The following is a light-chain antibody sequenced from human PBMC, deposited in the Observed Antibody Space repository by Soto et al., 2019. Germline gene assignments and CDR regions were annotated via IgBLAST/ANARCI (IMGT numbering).Light chain of an antibody. V-gene: IGKV1-5*01. CDR1: QSISSW. Sequence: DIPMTQSPSTLSASVGDRVTITCRASQSISSWLAWYQQKPGKAPKLLIYDASSLESGVPSRFSGSGSGTEFTLTISSLQPDDFATYYCQQYNSYRWTFGQGTKVKIK. CDR2: DAS. CDR3: QQYNSYRWT. J-gene: IGKJ1*01.